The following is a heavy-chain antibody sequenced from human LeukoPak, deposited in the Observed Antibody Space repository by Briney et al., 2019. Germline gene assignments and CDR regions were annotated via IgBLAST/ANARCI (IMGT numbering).Heavy chain of an antibody. CDR1: GYTFTSYY. J-gene: IGHJ4*02. Sequence: VASVKVSCKASGYTFTSYYMHWVRQAPGQGLEWMGIINPSGGSTSYAQKLQGRVTMTTDTSTSTAYMELRSLRSDDTAVYYCARHTYYDYVWGSYHRRSFDYWGQGTLVTVSS. CDR2: INPSGGST. CDR3: ARHTYYDYVWGSYHRRSFDY. D-gene: IGHD3-16*02. V-gene: IGHV1-46*01.